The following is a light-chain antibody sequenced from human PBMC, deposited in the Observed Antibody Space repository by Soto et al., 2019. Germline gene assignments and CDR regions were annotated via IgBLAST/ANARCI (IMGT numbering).Light chain of an antibody. Sequence: ELVLTQSPGTLSLSPGDRATISFSSSQSAYSSYLSWYQQKPGQPPRLLIYGASNRATGIPDWFSGSWSGTDFTLTISRLEPEDFAVYYCQQYGSSSTFGQGTRLEIK. V-gene: IGKV3-20*01. CDR3: QQYGSSST. CDR1: QSAYSSY. J-gene: IGKJ5*01. CDR2: GAS.